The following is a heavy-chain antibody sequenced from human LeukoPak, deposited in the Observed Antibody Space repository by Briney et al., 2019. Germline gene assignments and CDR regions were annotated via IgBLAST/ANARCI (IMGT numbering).Heavy chain of an antibody. D-gene: IGHD5-24*01. CDR2: ISPSGDIK. CDR3: AKDDAWLQYND. Sequence: GGSLRLSCVASGFTFSRHGMNWVRQAPGKGLEWVSGISPSGDIKYYVDSVKGRFTVSRDNSKNTLYLQINSLRDADTAVYYCAKDDAWLQYNDWGQGTLVTVSS. CDR1: GFTFSRHG. V-gene: IGHV3-23*01. J-gene: IGHJ4*02.